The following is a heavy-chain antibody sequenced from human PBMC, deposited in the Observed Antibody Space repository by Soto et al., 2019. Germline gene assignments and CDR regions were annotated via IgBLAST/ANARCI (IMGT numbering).Heavy chain of an antibody. Sequence: ASVKVSCKASGYTFTSYGISWVRQAPGQGLEWMGWISAYNGNTNYAQKLQGRVTMTTDTSTSTAYMELRSLRSDDTAVYYCARVAPYYYDRSGKPDYWGQGTLVTVSS. V-gene: IGHV1-18*01. J-gene: IGHJ4*02. CDR2: ISAYNGNT. CDR3: ARVAPYYYDRSGKPDY. D-gene: IGHD3-22*01. CDR1: GYTFTSYG.